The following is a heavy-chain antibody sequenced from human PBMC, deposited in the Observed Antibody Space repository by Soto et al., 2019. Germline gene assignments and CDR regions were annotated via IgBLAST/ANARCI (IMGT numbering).Heavy chain of an antibody. J-gene: IGHJ3*02. CDR2: MNPNSGNT. Sequence: QVQLVQSGAEVKKPGASVKVSCKASGYTFTSYDINWVRQATGQGLEWMGWMNPNSGNTGYAQKFQGRVSMTRSTSISTAYMELSSLRSEDTAVYYCASWKGILGRHDAFDMWGQGTMVTVSS. CDR3: ASWKGILGRHDAFDM. D-gene: IGHD5-18*01. V-gene: IGHV1-8*01. CDR1: GYTFTSYD.